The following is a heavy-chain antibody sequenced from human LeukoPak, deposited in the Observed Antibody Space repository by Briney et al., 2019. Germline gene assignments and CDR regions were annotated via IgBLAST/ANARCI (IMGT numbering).Heavy chain of an antibody. CDR2: IIPIFGTA. D-gene: IGHD2-8*01. Sequence: ASVKVSCKASGGTFSGYAISWVRQAPGQGLEWMGRIIPIFGTANYAQKFQGRVTITTDESTSTAYMELSSLRSEDTAVYYCARDPLYCTNGVCYDYWGQGTLVTVSS. V-gene: IGHV1-69*05. CDR3: ARDPLYCTNGVCYDY. CDR1: GGTFSGYA. J-gene: IGHJ4*02.